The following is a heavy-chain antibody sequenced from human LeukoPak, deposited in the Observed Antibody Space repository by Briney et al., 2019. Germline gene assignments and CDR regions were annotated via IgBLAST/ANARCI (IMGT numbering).Heavy chain of an antibody. CDR1: GFTFSDYQ. Sequence: GGSLRLSCVASGFTFSDYQMSWIRQAPGKGLEWVSYISSSGSTIYYADSVKGRFPISRDNAKNSLYLQMNSLRAEDTAVYYCARVNPYYYYMDVWGKGTTVTVSS. CDR2: ISSSGSTI. V-gene: IGHV3-11*04. CDR3: ARVNPYYYYMDV. J-gene: IGHJ6*03.